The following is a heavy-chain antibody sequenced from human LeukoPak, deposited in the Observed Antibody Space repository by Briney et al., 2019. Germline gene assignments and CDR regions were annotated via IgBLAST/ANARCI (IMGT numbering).Heavy chain of an antibody. Sequence: PSETLSLTCTVSGGSISGYYWTWIRQPPGKGLEWIGYIYYSGSTNYNPSLKSRVTISVDTSKNQFSLKLNSVTAADTAVYYCARGGGVATTYYYYYMDVWGKGTTVTISS. D-gene: IGHD5-12*01. CDR1: GGSISGYY. CDR3: ARGGGVATTYYYYYMDV. J-gene: IGHJ6*03. V-gene: IGHV4-59*01. CDR2: IYYSGST.